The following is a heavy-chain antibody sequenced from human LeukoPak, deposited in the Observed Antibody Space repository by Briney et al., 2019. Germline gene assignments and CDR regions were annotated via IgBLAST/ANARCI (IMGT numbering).Heavy chain of an antibody. CDR3: ARRLAVTGRYYFDY. Sequence: SETLALTCSVSGDSISTYYWSWIRQPPGKGLEWIGYVYYSGSTNYNPSLRSRVTISVDTSKNQFSLKLTSVTAADTAVYYCARRLAVTGRYYFDYWGPGTLVTVSS. V-gene: IGHV4-59*08. CDR1: GDSISTYY. J-gene: IGHJ4*02. D-gene: IGHD6-19*01. CDR2: VYYSGST.